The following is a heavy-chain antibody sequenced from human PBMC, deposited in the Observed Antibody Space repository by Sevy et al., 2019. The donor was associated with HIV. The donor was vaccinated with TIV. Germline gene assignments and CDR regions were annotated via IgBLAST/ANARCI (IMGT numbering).Heavy chain of an antibody. CDR2: ISSSSSII. D-gene: IGHD1-26*01. J-gene: IGHJ4*02. CDR3: AREAGGSDTFDY. V-gene: IGHV3-48*02. CDR1: GFTFSNYN. Sequence: GGSLRLSCAASGFTFSNYNMNWVRQAPGKGLEWVSYISSSSSIIYYADSVKGRFTISRDNAKNSLYLQMNSLRDEDTAVYYCAREAGGSDTFDYWGQGTLVPVSS.